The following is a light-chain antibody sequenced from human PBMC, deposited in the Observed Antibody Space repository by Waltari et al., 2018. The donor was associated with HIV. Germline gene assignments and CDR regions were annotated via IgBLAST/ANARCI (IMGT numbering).Light chain of an antibody. CDR1: HSISSN. V-gene: IGKV3-15*01. CDR3: QQYSNWPPLT. CDR2: GAS. J-gene: IGKJ4*01. Sequence: EIVMTQSPVTLSVSPGERATLSCRASHSISSNLAWYQQKSGQAHRLLIYGASTRATVIPARFSGSGSGTEFTLTISSLQSEDFAVYFCQQYSNWPPLTFGGGTKVEIK.